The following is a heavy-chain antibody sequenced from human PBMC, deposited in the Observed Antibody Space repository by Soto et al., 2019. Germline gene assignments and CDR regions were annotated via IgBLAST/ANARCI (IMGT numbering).Heavy chain of an antibody. Sequence: SETLSLTCTVSGGSISSYYWSWIRQPPEKELEWIGYIYYSGSTNYNPSLKSRVNISVDTSKNQFSLKLSSVTAADTAVYYCARVMGDPYYYYYYMDVWGKGTTVTVSS. CDR3: ARVMGDPYYYYYYMDV. J-gene: IGHJ6*03. CDR1: GGSISSYY. CDR2: IYYSGST. V-gene: IGHV4-59*01. D-gene: IGHD2-21*02.